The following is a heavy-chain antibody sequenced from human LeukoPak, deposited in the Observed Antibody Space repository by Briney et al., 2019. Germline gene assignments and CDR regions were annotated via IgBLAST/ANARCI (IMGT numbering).Heavy chain of an antibody. V-gene: IGHV5-10-1*01. J-gene: IGHJ4*02. CDR1: GYSFTSYW. Sequence: GESLRISCKGSGYSFTSYWITWVRQMPGKGLEWMGRIDPSDSYTNYSPSFQGHVAISADKSISTAYLQWSGLKASDTAMYYCARRDGFGAIDFAFDIWGQGTLVTVSS. CDR3: ARRDGFGAIDFAFDI. CDR2: IDPSDSYT. D-gene: IGHD3-10*01.